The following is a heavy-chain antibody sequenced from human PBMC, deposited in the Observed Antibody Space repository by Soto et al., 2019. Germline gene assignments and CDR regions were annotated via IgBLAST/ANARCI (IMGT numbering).Heavy chain of an antibody. CDR3: ARDPGEYGSGSYSDNMWFDP. D-gene: IGHD3-10*01. J-gene: IGHJ5*02. Sequence: PSETLSLTCTVSGGSISSGVYYWSWIRQHPGKGLEWIGYIYYSGSTYYNPSLKSRVTISVDTSKNQFSLKLSSVTAADTAVYYCARDPGEYGSGSYSDNMWFDPWGQGTLVTVSS. CDR2: IYYSGST. V-gene: IGHV4-31*03. CDR1: GGSISSGVYY.